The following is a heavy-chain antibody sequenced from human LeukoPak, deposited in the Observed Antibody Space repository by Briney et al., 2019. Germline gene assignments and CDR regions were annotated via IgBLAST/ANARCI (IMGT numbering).Heavy chain of an antibody. V-gene: IGHV1-2*02. D-gene: IGHD3-3*01. CDR1: GYTFTGYY. Sequence: GASVKVSCKASGYTFTGYYMHWVRQAPGQGLEWMGWINPNSGGTNYAQKFQGRVTMTRDTSISTAYMELSRLRSDDTAVYYCARGHYDFWSGYYTGSDYWGQGTLVTVSS. CDR2: INPNSGGT. CDR3: ARGHYDFWSGYYTGSDY. J-gene: IGHJ4*02.